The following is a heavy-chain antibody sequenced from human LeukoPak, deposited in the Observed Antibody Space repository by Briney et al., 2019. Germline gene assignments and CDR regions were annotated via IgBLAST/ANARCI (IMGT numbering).Heavy chain of an antibody. Sequence: GGSLRLSCVASGFTFSSYEMKWVRQAPGKGLEWVSYITASGRTIYYADSVEGRFTIPRDNANNTLYLQMNSLRAEDTAVYYCAKISVMKTGAFYYYYGMDVWGHGTTVTVSS. D-gene: IGHD1-14*01. J-gene: IGHJ6*02. CDR1: GFTFSSYE. V-gene: IGHV3-48*03. CDR2: ITASGRTI. CDR3: AKISVMKTGAFYYYYGMDV.